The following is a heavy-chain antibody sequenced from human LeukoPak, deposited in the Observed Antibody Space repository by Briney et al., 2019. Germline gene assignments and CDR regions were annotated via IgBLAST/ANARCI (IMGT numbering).Heavy chain of an antibody. D-gene: IGHD6-6*01. Sequence: PGGSLRLSCVASGFTFGSYSLHWVRQAPGKGLEWVAGISYDGSNKYYTESVKGRFTISRENSKNTVFLQMNSLTVDDTAVYYCAREEVHEYFQEWGQGTVVFVSS. V-gene: IGHV3-30-3*01. CDR1: GFTFGSYS. CDR3: AREEVHEYFQE. CDR2: ISYDGSNK. J-gene: IGHJ1*01.